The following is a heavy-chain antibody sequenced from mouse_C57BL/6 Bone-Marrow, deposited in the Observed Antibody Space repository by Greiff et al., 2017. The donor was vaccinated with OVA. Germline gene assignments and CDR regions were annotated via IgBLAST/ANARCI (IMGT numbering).Heavy chain of an antibody. CDR1: GYTFTSYW. D-gene: IGHD1-1*01. V-gene: IGHV1-64*01. J-gene: IGHJ1*03. Sequence: QVQLQQPGAELVKPGASVKLSCKASGYTFTSYWMHWVKQRPGQGLEWIGMIHPNSGSTNYNEKFKSKATLTVDKSSSTAYMQLSSLTSEDSAVYYCASYGSSSLWYFDVWGTGTTVTVSS. CDR2: IHPNSGST. CDR3: ASYGSSSLWYFDV.